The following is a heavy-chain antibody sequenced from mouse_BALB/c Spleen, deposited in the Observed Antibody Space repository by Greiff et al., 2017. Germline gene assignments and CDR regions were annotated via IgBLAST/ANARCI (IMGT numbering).Heavy chain of an antibody. J-gene: IGHJ4*01. CDR1: GFTFSNYW. CDR2: IRLKSNNYAT. Sequence: EVHLVESGGGLVQPGGSMKLSCVASGFTFSNYWMNWVRQSPEKGLEWVAEIRLKSNNYATHYAESVKGRFTISRDDSKSSVYLQMNNLRAEDTGIYYCTRNWDDAMDYWGQGTSVTVSS. D-gene: IGHD4-1*01. V-gene: IGHV6-6*02. CDR3: TRNWDDAMDY.